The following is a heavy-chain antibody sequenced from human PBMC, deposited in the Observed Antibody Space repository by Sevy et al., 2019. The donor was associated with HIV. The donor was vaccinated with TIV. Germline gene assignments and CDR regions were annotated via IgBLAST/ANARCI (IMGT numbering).Heavy chain of an antibody. CDR2: INAISSNI. V-gene: IGHV3-21*01. CDR1: GFTFSSYA. CDR3: ARDLFSGGNAVYGY. Sequence: GGSLRLSCAAYGFTFSSYAMNWVRQAPGKGLEWVSSINAISSNIYYADSVKGRFTISRDNAENSLYLQMNSVRAEDTAVYYCARDLFSGGNAVYGYWGQGTLVTVSS. D-gene: IGHD2-15*01. J-gene: IGHJ4*02.